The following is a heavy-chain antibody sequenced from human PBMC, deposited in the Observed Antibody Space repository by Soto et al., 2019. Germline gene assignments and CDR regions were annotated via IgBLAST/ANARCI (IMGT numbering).Heavy chain of an antibody. Sequence: GGSLRLSCAASGFTFTNYWMNWVRQAPGKGLEWLANIKGDGSQKYYVDSVKGRFTISRDNAKNSLYLQLNSLRPEDTALYYCTRDRYSSGTSDVWGRGTTVTVSS. D-gene: IGHD3-10*01. V-gene: IGHV3-7*04. CDR2: IKGDGSQK. J-gene: IGHJ6*02. CDR1: GFTFTNYW. CDR3: TRDRYSSGTSDV.